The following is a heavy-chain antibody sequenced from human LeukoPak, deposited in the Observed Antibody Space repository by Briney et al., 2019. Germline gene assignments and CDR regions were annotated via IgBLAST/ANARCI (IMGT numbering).Heavy chain of an antibody. D-gene: IGHD3-16*02. V-gene: IGHV3-30*02. CDR3: YRSDYYMDV. Sequence: GGSLRLSCAASGITFTTSGMHWVRQAPGKGLEWVAFIRSDGSNKYYADSVKGRFTISRDDSKNTVYLQMNSLRAEDTAVYYCYRSDYYMDVWGKGTTVTVSS. CDR2: IRSDGSNK. CDR1: GITFTTSG. J-gene: IGHJ6*03.